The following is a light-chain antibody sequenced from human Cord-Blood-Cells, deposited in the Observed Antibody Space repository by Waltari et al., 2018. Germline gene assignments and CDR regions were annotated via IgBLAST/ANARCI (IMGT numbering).Light chain of an antibody. V-gene: IGLV2-23*01. J-gene: IGLJ1*01. Sequence: ALTQPASVSGSPGQSITIPCSGTSSAAGSYNLRSWYQHHPSKAPKLMVYDGSKRPSGVSSRFSGSKSGNTASMTISGLQAEDEADYYCCSYAGSSTYVFGTGTKVTVL. CDR1: SSAAGSYNL. CDR2: DGS. CDR3: CSYAGSSTYV.